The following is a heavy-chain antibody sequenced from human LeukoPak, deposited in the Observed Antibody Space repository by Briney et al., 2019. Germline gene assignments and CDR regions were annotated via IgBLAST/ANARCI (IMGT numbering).Heavy chain of an antibody. J-gene: IGHJ4*02. CDR1: GFTFSSYW. D-gene: IGHD3-3*01. CDR2: IKQDGSEK. Sequence: PGGSLRLSCAASGFTFSSYWMSWVRQAPGKGLEWVANIKQDGSEKYYVDSVKGRFTASRDNAKNSLYLQMNSLRAEDTAVYYCARVYDFWSGYYRDYWGQGTLVTVSS. CDR3: ARVYDFWSGYYRDY. V-gene: IGHV3-7*04.